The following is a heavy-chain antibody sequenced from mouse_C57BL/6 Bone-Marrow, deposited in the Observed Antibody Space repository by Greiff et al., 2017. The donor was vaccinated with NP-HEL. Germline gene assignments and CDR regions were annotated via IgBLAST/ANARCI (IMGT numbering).Heavy chain of an antibody. CDR2: INPYNGGT. CDR3: ASLTTVVAGAMDY. J-gene: IGHJ4*01. CDR1: GYTFTDYY. V-gene: IGHV1-19*01. D-gene: IGHD1-1*01. Sequence: EVQLQQSGPVLVKPGASVKMSCKASGYTFTDYYMNWVKQSHGKSLEWIGVINPYNGGTSYNQKFKGKATLTVDKSSSTAYMELNSLTSEDSAVYYCASLTTVVAGAMDYWGQGTSVTVSS.